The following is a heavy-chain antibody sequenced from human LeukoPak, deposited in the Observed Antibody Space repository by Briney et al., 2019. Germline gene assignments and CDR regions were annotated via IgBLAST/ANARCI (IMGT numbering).Heavy chain of an antibody. V-gene: IGHV4-31*03. Sequence: SETLSLTCTVSGGSISSGGYYWSWIRQHPGKGLEWIGYIYYSGSTYYNPSLKSRVTISVDTSKNQFSLKLSSVTAADTAVYYCARLSMGIAVAGIDYWGQGTLVTVSS. CDR1: GGSISSGGYY. CDR2: IYYSGST. D-gene: IGHD6-19*01. J-gene: IGHJ4*02. CDR3: ARLSMGIAVAGIDY.